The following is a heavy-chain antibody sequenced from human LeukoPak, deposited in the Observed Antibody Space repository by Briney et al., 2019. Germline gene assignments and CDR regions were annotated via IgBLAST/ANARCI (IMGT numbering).Heavy chain of an antibody. V-gene: IGHV1-69*02. CDR2: IIPILGIA. D-gene: IGHD2-2*01. J-gene: IGHJ4*02. CDR1: GGTFSSYT. Sequence: SVKVSCKASGGTFSSYTISWVRQAPGQGLEWMVRIIPILGIANYAQKFQGRVTITADKSTSTAYMELSSLRSEDTAVYYCARSYCSSTSCYSDYWGQGTLVTVSS. CDR3: ARSYCSSTSCYSDY.